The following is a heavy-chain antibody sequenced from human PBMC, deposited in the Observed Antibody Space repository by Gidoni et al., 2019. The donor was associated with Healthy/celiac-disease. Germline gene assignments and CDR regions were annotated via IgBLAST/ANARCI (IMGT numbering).Heavy chain of an antibody. CDR2: INAGNGNT. J-gene: IGHJ4*02. V-gene: IGHV1-3*01. CDR3: ARKTWTEEFDY. D-gene: IGHD1-1*01. Sequence: QVQLVQSGAEVKKPGASVKVSCKASGYTFTSYAMHWVRQAPGQRLEWMGWINAGNGNTKYSQKFQGRVTITSDTSASTAYMELSSLRSEDTAVYYCARKTWTEEFDYWGQGTLVTVSS. CDR1: GYTFTSYA.